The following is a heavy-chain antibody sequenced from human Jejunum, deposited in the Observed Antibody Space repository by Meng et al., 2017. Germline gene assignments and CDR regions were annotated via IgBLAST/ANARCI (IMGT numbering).Heavy chain of an antibody. CDR1: GDSITSGSYY. Sequence: QLQLQESGPGLVKPSETLSLTCTVSGDSITSGSYYWAWIRQPPGTGLEWIGSIQHSGSTYYNPSLKSRVSLSVDRSKNQFSLELSSVTAADTAVYYCASLRPWLDSPGPPNEYWGQGTLVTVSS. CDR3: ASLRPWLDSPGPPNEY. J-gene: IGHJ4*02. V-gene: IGHV4-39*01. D-gene: IGHD6-19*01. CDR2: IQHSGST.